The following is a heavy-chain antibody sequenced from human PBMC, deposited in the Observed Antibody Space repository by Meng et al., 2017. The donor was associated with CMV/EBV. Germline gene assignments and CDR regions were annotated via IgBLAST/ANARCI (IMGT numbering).Heavy chain of an antibody. D-gene: IGHD2-15*01. CDR3: ARVYCSGGSCYGNWFDP. V-gene: IGHV4-30-4*01. CDR1: VGSIIRCNSY. J-gene: IGHJ5*02. CDR2: IYYSGST. Sequence: ATVPVLVNPSRPPSLTGTVSVGSIIRCNSYWMWILQPPGEGLEWIGYIYYSGSTYYNPSLKSRVTISVDTSKNQFSLKLSSVTAADTAVYYCARVYCSGGSCYGNWFDPWGQGTLVTVSS.